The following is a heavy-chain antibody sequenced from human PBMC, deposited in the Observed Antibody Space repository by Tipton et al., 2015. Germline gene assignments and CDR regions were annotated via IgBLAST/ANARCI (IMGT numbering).Heavy chain of an antibody. Sequence: QLVQSGAEVRKPGESLKISCKASGYSFTNYWIGWVRQMPGKGLEWMGVIYPGDSDTRYSPSFQGHVTISADKFINTAYLQWNGLKASDTATYYCARPQWGSSPEDFWGQGTLVTVSS. V-gene: IGHV5-51*01. CDR1: GYSFTNYW. CDR3: ARPQWGSSPEDF. J-gene: IGHJ4*02. D-gene: IGHD6-13*01. CDR2: IYPGDSDT.